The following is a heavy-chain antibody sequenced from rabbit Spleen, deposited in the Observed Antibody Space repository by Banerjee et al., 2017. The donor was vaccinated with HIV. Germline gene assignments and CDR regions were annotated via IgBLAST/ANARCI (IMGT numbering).Heavy chain of an antibody. CDR3: ARDTSSSFSSYGMDL. V-gene: IGHV1S45*01. CDR1: GFSFSSSYW. D-gene: IGHD1-1*01. Sequence: QEQLVESGGGLVQPEGSLTLTCTASGFSFSSSYWICWVRQAPGKGLEWIGCIEAGSSGFTYFANWAKGRFTISKTSSTTVTLQMTSLTAADTATYFCARDTSSSFSSYGMDLWGPGTLVTVS. J-gene: IGHJ6*01. CDR2: IEAGSSGFT.